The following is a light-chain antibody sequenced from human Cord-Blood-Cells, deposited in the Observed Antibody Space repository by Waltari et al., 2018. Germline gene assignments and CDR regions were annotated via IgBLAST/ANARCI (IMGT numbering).Light chain of an antibody. CDR3: CSYAGSSTLV. V-gene: IGLV2-23*01. Sequence: QSALTQPASVSGSPGQSITISCTGTSSDFGSYNLVSWYQQHPGKAPKLMIYEGSKRPSGVSNRFSGYKSGNTASLTISGLQAEDEADYYCCSYAGSSTLVFGGGTKLTVL. CDR1: SSDFGSYNL. J-gene: IGLJ3*02. CDR2: EGS.